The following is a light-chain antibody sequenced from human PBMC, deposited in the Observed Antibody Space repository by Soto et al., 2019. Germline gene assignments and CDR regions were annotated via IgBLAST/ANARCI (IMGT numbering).Light chain of an antibody. V-gene: IGKV3-11*01. CDR2: GAF. CDR1: PSVTNY. CDR3: QQRNIWPPVT. Sequence: EIVLTQSPATLSLSPGERATLSCRASPSVTNYLGWYQQKPGQAPRLLIYGAFNRATGIPATFSGSGSGTDFTLTISSLEPEDFAVYYCQQRNIWPPVTFRQGTRLEIK. J-gene: IGKJ5*01.